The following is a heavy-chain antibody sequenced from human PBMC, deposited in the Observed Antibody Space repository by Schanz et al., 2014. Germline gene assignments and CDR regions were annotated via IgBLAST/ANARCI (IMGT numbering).Heavy chain of an antibody. J-gene: IGHJ4*02. CDR1: GFSFTTYA. V-gene: IGHV3-48*01. CDR3: ARGGSGSHYRLDY. CDR2: ISGSSRTI. Sequence: EVQLLESGGGLVQPGGSLRLSCASSGFSFTTYAMSWVRQAPGKGLEWVSYISGSSRTIYYADSMKGRFTVSRDNAENALYLQMNSLRAEDTGLYFCARGGSGSHYRLDYWGQRTLVTVSS. D-gene: IGHD1-26*01.